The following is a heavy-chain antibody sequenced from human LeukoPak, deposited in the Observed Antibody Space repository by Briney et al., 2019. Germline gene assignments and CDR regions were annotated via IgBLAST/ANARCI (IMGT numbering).Heavy chain of an antibody. V-gene: IGHV4-31*03. J-gene: IGHJ6*02. CDR1: GGSISSGGYY. CDR2: IYYSGST. Sequence: SETLSLTCTVSGGSISSGGYYWSWIRQHPGKGLEWIGYIYYSGSTYYNPSLKSRVTISVDTSKNQFSLKLSSVTAADTAVYYCARAPLDYSGYDHYYYYYGMDVWGQGTTVTVSS. D-gene: IGHD5-12*01. CDR3: ARAPLDYSGYDHYYYYYGMDV.